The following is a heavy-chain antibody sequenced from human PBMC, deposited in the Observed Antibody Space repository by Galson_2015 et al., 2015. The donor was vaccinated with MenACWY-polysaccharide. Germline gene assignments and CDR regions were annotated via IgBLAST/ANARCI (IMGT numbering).Heavy chain of an antibody. Sequence: SLRLSCAASGFTFSSYAMRWDRQAPGWGLEWVSAPSGSGGSTYYADSMNARFTISRDNSKNTLYLQMNSMRAEDTAVYYCAKFWEGILTGYTPPDYWVQGTLVTVSS. CDR3: AKFWEGILTGYTPPDY. CDR1: GFTFSSYA. CDR2: PSGSGGST. J-gene: IGHJ4*02. V-gene: IGHV3-23*01. D-gene: IGHD3-9*01.